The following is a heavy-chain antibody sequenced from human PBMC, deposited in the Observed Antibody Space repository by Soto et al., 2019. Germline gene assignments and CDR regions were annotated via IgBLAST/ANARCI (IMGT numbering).Heavy chain of an antibody. J-gene: IGHJ4*02. CDR2: IIPILGIA. V-gene: IGHV1-69*04. Sequence: ASVKVSCKASGGTFSSYTISWVRQAPGQGLEWMGRIIPILGIANYAQKFQGRVTITADKSTSTAYMELSSLRSEDTAVYYCAREGRGYSGYEGGKFDYWGQGTLVTVSS. CDR3: AREGRGYSGYEGGKFDY. D-gene: IGHD5-12*01. CDR1: GGTFSSYT.